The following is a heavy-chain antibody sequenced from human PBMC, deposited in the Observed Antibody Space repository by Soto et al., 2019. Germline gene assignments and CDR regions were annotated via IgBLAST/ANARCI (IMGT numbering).Heavy chain of an antibody. CDR3: ARGARDSSGYYYRRWFDP. D-gene: IGHD3-22*01. V-gene: IGHV1-3*01. Sequence: GXSVKVSCKESGYTFTSYAMHWVRQAPGQRLEWMGWINAGNGNTKYSQKFQGRVTITRDTSASTAYMELSRLRSEDTAVYYCARGARDSSGYYYRRWFDPWGQGTLVTVYS. CDR1: GYTFTSYA. CDR2: INAGNGNT. J-gene: IGHJ5*02.